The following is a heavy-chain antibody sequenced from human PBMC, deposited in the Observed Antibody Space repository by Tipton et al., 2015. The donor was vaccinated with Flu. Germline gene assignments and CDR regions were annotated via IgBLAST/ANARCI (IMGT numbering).Heavy chain of an antibody. CDR1: GGSIRSYY. Sequence: TLSLTCTVSGGSIRSYYWNWIRQTPGKGLEWIGYIYYNGSTNYNPSLMSRVTISVDTSKNQFSLKLSSVTAADTAVYYCARWDTGTYASDIWGQGTMVTVSS. CDR3: ARWDTGTYASDI. V-gene: IGHV4-59*08. D-gene: IGHD1-26*01. CDR2: IYYNGST. J-gene: IGHJ3*02.